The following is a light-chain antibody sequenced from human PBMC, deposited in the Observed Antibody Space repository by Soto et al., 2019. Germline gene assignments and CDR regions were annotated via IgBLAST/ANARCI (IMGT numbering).Light chain of an antibody. V-gene: IGKV1-5*01. CDR1: QIITTW. CDR3: QHYKMYSPWT. Sequence: DIQMTQSPSTVSAYVGDSVTITCRASQIITTWVAWYQQRPGKAPKLLIYDVSSFQSGVPSRFSGSGSGTEFTLTISSLQPADFATYYCQHYKMYSPWTFGHGTKLEIK. J-gene: IGKJ1*01. CDR2: DVS.